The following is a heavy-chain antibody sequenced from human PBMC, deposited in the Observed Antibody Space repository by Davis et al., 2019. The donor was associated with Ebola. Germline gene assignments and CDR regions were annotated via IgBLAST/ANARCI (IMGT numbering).Heavy chain of an antibody. J-gene: IGHJ4*02. Sequence: PSETLSLTCAVYGGSFSGYYWSCIRQPPGKGLEWVSYISSSSSTIYYADSVKGRFTISRDNAKNSLYLQMNSLRAEDTAVYYCARDLAILVGATTFDYWGQGTLVTVSS. V-gene: IGHV3-11*04. D-gene: IGHD1-26*01. CDR3: ARDLAILVGATTFDY. CDR2: ISSSSSTI. CDR1: GGSFSGYY.